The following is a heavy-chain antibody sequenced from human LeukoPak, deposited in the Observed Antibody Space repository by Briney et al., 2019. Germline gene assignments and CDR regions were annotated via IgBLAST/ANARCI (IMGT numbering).Heavy chain of an antibody. D-gene: IGHD3-9*01. Sequence: GASLKISCKGSGYSFTSYWIGWVRPVPGEGLEWMGIIYPGDSDTRYSPSFQGQVTISADKSISTAYLQWSSLKASDTAMYYCARVYYDILTGYPKSPYYFDYWGQGTLVTVSS. J-gene: IGHJ4*02. CDR3: ARVYYDILTGYPKSPYYFDY. CDR2: IYPGDSDT. CDR1: GYSFTSYW. V-gene: IGHV5-51*01.